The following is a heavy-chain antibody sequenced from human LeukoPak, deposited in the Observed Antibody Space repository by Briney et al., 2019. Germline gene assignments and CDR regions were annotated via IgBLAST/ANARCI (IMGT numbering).Heavy chain of an antibody. D-gene: IGHD6-13*01. CDR2: ISAYNGNT. CDR1: GYTFTSYG. CDR3: ARESTTHSSSWYTD. Sequence: ASVKVSCKASGYTFTSYGISWVRQAPGQGLEWMGWISAYNGNTNYAQKLQGRVTMTTDISTSTAYMELRSLRSDDTAVYYCARESTTHSSSWYTDWGQGTLVTVSS. J-gene: IGHJ4*02. V-gene: IGHV1-18*01.